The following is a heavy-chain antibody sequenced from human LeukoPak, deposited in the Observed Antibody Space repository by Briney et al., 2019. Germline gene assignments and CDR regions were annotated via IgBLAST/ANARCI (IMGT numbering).Heavy chain of an antibody. D-gene: IGHD3-10*01. J-gene: IGHJ4*02. V-gene: IGHV4-30-4*07. CDR3: ARDPHGSGSYGFDY. Sequence: SETLSLTCAVSGVAISRGGYAWNWIRQPPGKGLEWIAYIYHSGTTYYNPSLRSRVTISVDTSKNQFSLKLSSVTAADTAVYYCARDPHGSGSYGFDYWGQGTLVTVSS. CDR2: IYHSGTT. CDR1: GVAISRGGYA.